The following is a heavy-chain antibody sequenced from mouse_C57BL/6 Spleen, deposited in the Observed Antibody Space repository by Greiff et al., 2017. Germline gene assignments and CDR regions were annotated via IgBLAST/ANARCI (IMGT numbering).Heavy chain of an antibody. J-gene: IGHJ3*01. D-gene: IGHD4-1*01. Sequence: EVKLVESGAEFVRPGDSVKLSCTASGFNIKDYYMHWVKQRPEKGLEWIGRIDPEAGDIEYAQKFQGKATMSAATSSNAAVLQLCRLTSKDTAVYYCTLTGPFAGWGQAYLVTVSA. CDR1: GFNIKDYY. V-gene: IGHV14-1*01. CDR3: TLTGPFAG. CDR2: IDPEAGDI.